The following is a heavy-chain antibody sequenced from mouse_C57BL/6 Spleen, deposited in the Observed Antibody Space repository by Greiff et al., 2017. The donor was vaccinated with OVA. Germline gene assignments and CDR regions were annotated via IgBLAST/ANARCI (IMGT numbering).Heavy chain of an antibody. V-gene: IGHV2-5*01. D-gene: IGHD4-1*01. CDR2: IWRGGST. J-gene: IGHJ4*01. CDR1: GFSLTSYG. Sequence: VQLQESGPGLVQPSQSLSITCTVSGFSLTSYGVHWVRQSPGKGLEWLGVIWRGGSTDYNAAFMSRLSITKDNSKSQVFFKMNSLQADDTAIYYCAKSANWDAGAMDYWGQGTSVTVSS. CDR3: AKSANWDAGAMDY.